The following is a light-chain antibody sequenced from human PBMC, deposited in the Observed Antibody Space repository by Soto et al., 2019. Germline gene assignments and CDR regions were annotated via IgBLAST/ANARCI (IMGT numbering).Light chain of an antibody. CDR2: EVN. V-gene: IGLV2-8*01. J-gene: IGLJ3*02. CDR3: SSYGGRDNLM. Sequence: QSALTQPPSASGSPGQSVTISCTGTSSDIGAYNYVSWFQQHPGEAPKLIISEVNKRPSGVPDRFSGSKSGNTASLTVSGLQAEDEADYYCSSYGGRDNLMCGVGTKLTVL. CDR1: SSDIGAYNY.